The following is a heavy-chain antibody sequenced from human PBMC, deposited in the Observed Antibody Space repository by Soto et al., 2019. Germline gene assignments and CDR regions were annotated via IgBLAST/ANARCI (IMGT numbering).Heavy chain of an antibody. J-gene: IGHJ6*03. CDR3: ARGLILWFGELSRRGGCYYYMDV. CDR2: INDSGNI. CDR1: GGSFSGYQ. Sequence: QVQLQQWGAGLLKPSETLSLTCAVYGGSFSGYQWTWIRQTPGKGLEWIGEINDSGNINYNPSLKSRVTIFLDTPKKQISLKLSSVTAADTAVYYCARGLILWFGELSRRGGCYYYMDVWGEGTTVIVSS. V-gene: IGHV4-34*01. D-gene: IGHD3-10*01.